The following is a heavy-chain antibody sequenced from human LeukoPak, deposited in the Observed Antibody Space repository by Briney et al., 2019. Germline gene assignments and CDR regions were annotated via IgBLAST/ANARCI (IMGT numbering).Heavy chain of an antibody. Sequence: PGGSLRLSCAASRFTFSNYAMHWVRQAPGKGLEHVSAISSNGGNTHYANSVKGRFTISRDNSKNTLYLQMNSLRAEDTAVYYCARDSIKLGGGFDYYYYYYMDVWGKGTTVTVSS. D-gene: IGHD3-16*01. V-gene: IGHV3-64*01. J-gene: IGHJ6*03. CDR3: ARDSIKLGGGFDYYYYYYMDV. CDR1: RFTFSNYA. CDR2: ISSNGGNT.